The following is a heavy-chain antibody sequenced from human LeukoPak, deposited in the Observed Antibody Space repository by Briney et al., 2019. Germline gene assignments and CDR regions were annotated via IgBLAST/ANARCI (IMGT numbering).Heavy chain of an antibody. V-gene: IGHV3-49*03. CDR1: GFTFGTHT. J-gene: IGHJ5*02. Sequence: GGSLSLSCTTSGFTFGTHTMHWFRQAPGKGLQWIGFIRSSGTTQYAASVKSRFTISRDDSKSIAYLQMNSLKTEDIAVYYCTRDRFYVWFDPWGQGTLVTVSS. D-gene: IGHD3-16*01. CDR3: TRDRFYVWFDP. CDR2: IRSSGTT.